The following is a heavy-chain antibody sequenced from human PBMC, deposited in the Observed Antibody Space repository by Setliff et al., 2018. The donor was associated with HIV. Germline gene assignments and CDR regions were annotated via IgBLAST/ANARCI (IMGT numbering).Heavy chain of an antibody. Sequence: PSETLSLTCNVSGGSISSSSFYWGWIRQPPGKGLEWIGSIYYSGSTYYNSSLKSRVTISVDTSKNQFSLKPSSVTAADTAVYYCARTGFYDFWSDYYLYYFDYWGQGTLVTVSS. CDR1: GGSISSSSFY. J-gene: IGHJ4*02. D-gene: IGHD3-3*01. V-gene: IGHV4-39*01. CDR2: IYYSGST. CDR3: ARTGFYDFWSDYYLYYFDY.